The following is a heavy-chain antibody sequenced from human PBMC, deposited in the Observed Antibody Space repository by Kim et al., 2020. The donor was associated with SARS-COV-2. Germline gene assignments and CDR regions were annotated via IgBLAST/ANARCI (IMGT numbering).Heavy chain of an antibody. Sequence: GGSLRLSCAASGFNFNSYAMSWVRQAPGKGLEWVSGLSGSGEDTYYADSVKDRFTISRDNSKNTLFLQMNSLRADDTAIYYCSKEYFYGSGAPGHWGQGTLGTVSS. D-gene: IGHD3-10*01. CDR1: GFNFNSYA. J-gene: IGHJ4*02. V-gene: IGHV3-23*01. CDR3: SKEYFYGSGAPGH. CDR2: LSGSGEDT.